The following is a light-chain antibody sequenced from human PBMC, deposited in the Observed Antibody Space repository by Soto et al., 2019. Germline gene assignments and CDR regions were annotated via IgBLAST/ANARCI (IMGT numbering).Light chain of an antibody. J-gene: IGLJ2*01. CDR3: AAWDGSLNNVL. V-gene: IGLV1-44*01. CDR2: GNN. Sequence: QTVVTQPPSASGTPGQRVTISCSGSGSSIGTNTVNWYRQLPGTAPKLPIYGNNQRPSGVPDRFSGSKSGTSASLAISGLQSEDEADYYCAAWDGSLNNVLFGGGTKLTVL. CDR1: GSSIGTNT.